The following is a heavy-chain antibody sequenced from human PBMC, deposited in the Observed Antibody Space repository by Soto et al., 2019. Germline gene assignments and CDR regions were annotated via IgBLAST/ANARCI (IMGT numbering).Heavy chain of an antibody. V-gene: IGHV3-9*01. J-gene: IGHJ6*02. CDR1: GFTFDDYA. CDR2: ISWNSGSI. D-gene: IGHD3-22*01. CDR3: AREGNDSSGYYYGSYYGMDV. Sequence: GGSLRLSCAASGFTFDDYAMHWVRQAPGKGLEWVSGISWNSGSIGYADSVKGRFTISRDNAKNSLYLQMNSLRAEDTALYYCAREGNDSSGYYYGSYYGMDVWGQGTTVTVSS.